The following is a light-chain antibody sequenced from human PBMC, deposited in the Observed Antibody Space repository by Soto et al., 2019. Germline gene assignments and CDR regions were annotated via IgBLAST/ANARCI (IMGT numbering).Light chain of an antibody. V-gene: IGKV1-6*01. J-gene: IGKJ1*01. CDR2: AAS. CDR3: LQYNSYSLT. Sequence: AIQVTQCPASLSASVGDRATITCRASQGIRNDLGWYQQRPGKAPKLLIYAASSLQSGVPARFSGSGSGTEFTLTISSLRPDDVATYYCLQYNSYSLTFGQGTKVDIK. CDR1: QGIRND.